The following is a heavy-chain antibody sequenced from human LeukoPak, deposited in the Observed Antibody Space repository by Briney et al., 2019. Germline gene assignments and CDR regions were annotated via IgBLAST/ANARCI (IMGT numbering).Heavy chain of an antibody. Sequence: PGGSLRLSCTASGFTFSSYWMTWVRQAPGKGLEWVANINQDGREIYYVDSVRGRFTISRDNAKNSLYLEMNTVRAEDTGVYYCATGGDCPTCYLPDYWGLGTMVTVSS. J-gene: IGHJ4*02. CDR2: INQDGREI. D-gene: IGHD2-2*01. V-gene: IGHV3-7*01. CDR3: ATGGDCPTCYLPDY. CDR1: GFTFSSYW.